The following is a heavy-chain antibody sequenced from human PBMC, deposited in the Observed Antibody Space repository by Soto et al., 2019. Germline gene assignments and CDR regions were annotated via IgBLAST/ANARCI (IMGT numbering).Heavy chain of an antibody. V-gene: IGHV1-8*02. CDR1: GGTFSSYA. Sequence: GASVKVSCKASGGTFSSYAISWVRQAPGQGLEWMGGIIPIFGNTGYAQKFQGRVTMTRNTSISTAYMELSSLRSEDTAVYYCARVGDSYTDDYYYYGMDVWGRGTTVTVSS. J-gene: IGHJ6*02. CDR3: ARVGDSYTDDYYYYGMDV. D-gene: IGHD2-2*02. CDR2: IIPIFGNT.